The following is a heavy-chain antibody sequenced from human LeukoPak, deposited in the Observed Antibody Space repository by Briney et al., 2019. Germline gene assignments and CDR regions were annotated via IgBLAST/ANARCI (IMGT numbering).Heavy chain of an antibody. CDR3: ASDLGYCSGGVCYTFDY. Sequence: PGRSLRLSCAASGFTFSSYGMHWVRQAPGKGLEWVAYIRYDGSNKYYGDSVKGRFTISRDNSKNTLYLQMNSLRAEDTAVYYCASDLGYCSGGVCYTFDYWGQGTLVTASS. CDR2: IRYDGSNK. D-gene: IGHD2-8*02. J-gene: IGHJ4*02. CDR1: GFTFSSYG. V-gene: IGHV3-30*02.